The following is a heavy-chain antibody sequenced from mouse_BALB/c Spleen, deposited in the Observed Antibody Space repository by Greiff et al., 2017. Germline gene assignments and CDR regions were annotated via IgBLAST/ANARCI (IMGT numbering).Heavy chain of an antibody. V-gene: IGHV1-15*01. D-gene: IGHD2-1*01. CDR3: TGNSLAY. CDR1: GYTFTDYE. Sequence: QVQLQQSGAELVRPGASVTLSCKASGYTFTDYEMHWVKQTPVHGLEWIGAIDPETGGTAYNQKFKGKATLTADKSSSTAYMELRSLTSEDSAVYYCTGNSLAYWGQGTLVTV. J-gene: IGHJ3*01. CDR2: IDPETGGT.